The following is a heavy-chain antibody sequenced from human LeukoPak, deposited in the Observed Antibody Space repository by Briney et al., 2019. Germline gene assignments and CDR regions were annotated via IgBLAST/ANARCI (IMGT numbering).Heavy chain of an antibody. D-gene: IGHD2-2*01. V-gene: IGHV4-31*03. Sequence: PSETLSLTCTVSGGSISSGGYHWSWIRQHPGKGLEWIGYIYYSGSTYYNPSLKSRVTISVDTSKNQFSLKLSSVTAADTAVYYCAGVVPAAHFDYWGQGTLVTVSS. CDR2: IYYSGST. CDR3: AGVVPAAHFDY. J-gene: IGHJ4*02. CDR1: GGSISSGGYH.